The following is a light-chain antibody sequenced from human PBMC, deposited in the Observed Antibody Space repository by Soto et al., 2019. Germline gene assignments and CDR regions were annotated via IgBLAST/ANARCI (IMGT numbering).Light chain of an antibody. V-gene: IGLV1-47*01. J-gene: IGLJ2*01. CDR2: RNN. CDR1: SSNIGSKY. Sequence: QSVLTQPPSASGTPGQRVTISCSGSSSNIGSKYAYWYQQLPGRAPKLLIYRNNQRPSGVPDRVSGSKSGTSASLAISGLRSEDEADYYCAAWDDSLSGVVFGGGTKLTVL. CDR3: AAWDDSLSGVV.